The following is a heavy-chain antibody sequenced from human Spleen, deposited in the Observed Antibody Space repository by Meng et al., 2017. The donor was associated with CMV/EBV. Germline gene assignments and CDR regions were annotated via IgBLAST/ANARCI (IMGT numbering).Heavy chain of an antibody. V-gene: IGHV3-30*04. Sequence: GESLKISCTASRFTFTDYTMHWVRQAPGKGLEWVALISFDGSDKYYADSVKGRFTISRDNSKHTLYLQMKSLTTEDTAVYYCAKGSVVVVIATPFDYWGQGTLVTVSS. CDR3: AKGSVVVVIATPFDY. CDR1: RFTFTDYT. D-gene: IGHD2-21*01. CDR2: ISFDGSDK. J-gene: IGHJ4*02.